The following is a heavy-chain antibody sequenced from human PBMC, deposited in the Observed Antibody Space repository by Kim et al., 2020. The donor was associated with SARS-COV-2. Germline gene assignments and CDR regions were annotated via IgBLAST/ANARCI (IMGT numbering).Heavy chain of an antibody. CDR3: ARPYCGGDCYTYYYYMDV. D-gene: IGHD2-21*01. CDR1: GFTFSSYS. V-gene: IGHV3-21*01. J-gene: IGHJ6*03. CDR2: ISSSSSYV. Sequence: GGSLRLSCAASGFTFSSYSMNWVRQAPGKGLEWVSSISSSSSYVYYGDSVKGRFTISRDNAKNSLYLQMNSLRAEDTAVYYCARPYCGGDCYTYYYYMDVWGKGTTVTVSS.